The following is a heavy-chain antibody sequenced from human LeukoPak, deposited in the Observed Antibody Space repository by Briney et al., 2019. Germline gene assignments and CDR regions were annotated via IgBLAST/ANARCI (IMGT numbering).Heavy chain of an antibody. D-gene: IGHD6-19*01. V-gene: IGHV3-33*01. J-gene: IGHJ5*02. Sequence: PGGSLRLSCSASGFDFRMAAMHWVRQAPGKGLEWVAMIWRGGNYKFYVDAVKCRCNIFRDDFGTIFYLEMDSLTADDTAVYYLVTEPPVSGWAFWSWGQGALVTVSA. CDR3: VTEPPVSGWAFWS. CDR1: GFDFRMAA. CDR2: IWRGGNYK.